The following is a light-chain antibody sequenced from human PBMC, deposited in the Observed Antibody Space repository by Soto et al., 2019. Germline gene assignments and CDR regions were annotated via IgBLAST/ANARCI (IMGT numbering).Light chain of an antibody. CDR3: QQYYTWPLT. V-gene: IGKV3-15*01. J-gene: IGKJ4*01. CDR1: QSVSSS. CDR2: GAS. Sequence: EIVLTQSPATLSLSPGERVTLSCRASQSVSSSLAWYQQKPGQAPRLLIYGASTRATGIPARFSGSGSGTEFTLTISSLQSEDFAAYYCQQYYTWPLTFGRGTKVDIK.